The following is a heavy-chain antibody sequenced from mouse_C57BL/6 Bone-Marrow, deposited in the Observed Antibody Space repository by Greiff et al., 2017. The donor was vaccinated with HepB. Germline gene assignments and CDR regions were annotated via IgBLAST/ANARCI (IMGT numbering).Heavy chain of an antibody. CDR3: AREVLITTVVAGMDY. V-gene: IGHV1-69*01. CDR2: IDPSDSYT. Sequence: VQLQQPGAELVMPGASVKLSCKASGYTFTSYWMHWVKQRPGQGLEWIGEIDPSDSYTNYNQKFKGKSTLTVDKSSSTAYMQLSSLTSEDSAVYYCAREVLITTVVAGMDYWGQGTSVTVSS. D-gene: IGHD1-1*01. J-gene: IGHJ4*01. CDR1: GYTFTSYW.